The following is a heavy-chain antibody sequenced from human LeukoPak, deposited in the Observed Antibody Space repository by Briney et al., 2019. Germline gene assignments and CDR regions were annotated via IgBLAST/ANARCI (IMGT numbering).Heavy chain of an antibody. CDR1: GGSLSGFY. D-gene: IGHD6-19*01. Sequence: SETLSLTCAVYGGSLSGFYWSWIRQSPGKGLEWIGEINQSGSTNYNPSLKSRVTISVDTSKNQFSLKLSSVTAADTAVYYCARASIGSGWYWDYWGQGTLVTVSS. J-gene: IGHJ4*02. CDR2: INQSGST. V-gene: IGHV4-34*01. CDR3: ARASIGSGWYWDY.